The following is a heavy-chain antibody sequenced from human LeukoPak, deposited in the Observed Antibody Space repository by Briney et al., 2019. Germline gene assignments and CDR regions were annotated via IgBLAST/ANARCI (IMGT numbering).Heavy chain of an antibody. CDR1: GYTFTGYY. V-gene: IGHV1-24*01. J-gene: IGHJ4*02. CDR2: FDPEDGET. Sequence: ASVKVSCKASGYTFTGYYMHWVRQAPGKGLEWMGGFDPEDGETIYAQKFQGRVTMTEDTSTDTAYMELSSLRSEDTAVYYCATPTALYYFDYWGQGTLVTVSS. CDR3: ATPTALYYFDY.